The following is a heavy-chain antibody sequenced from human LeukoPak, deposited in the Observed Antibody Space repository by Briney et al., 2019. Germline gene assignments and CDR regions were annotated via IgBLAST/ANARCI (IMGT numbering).Heavy chain of an antibody. J-gene: IGHJ4*02. CDR1: GGSFSGYS. D-gene: IGHD2-21*02. CDR3: ARDSWYCGGDCPFDY. CDR2: INHSGST. V-gene: IGHV4-34*01. Sequence: SETLSLTCAVYGGSFSGYSWSWIRQPPGKGLEWIGEINHSGSTNYNPSLKSRVTISVDTSKDQFSLKLSSVTAAGTAIYYCARDSWYCGGDCPFDYWGQGTLVTVSS.